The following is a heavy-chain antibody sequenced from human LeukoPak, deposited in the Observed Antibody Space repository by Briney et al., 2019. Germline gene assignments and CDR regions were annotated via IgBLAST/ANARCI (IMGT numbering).Heavy chain of an antibody. D-gene: IGHD6-19*01. CDR2: ISSSSSYI. CDR3: ARDWIAVAGNDAFDI. Sequence: PGGSLRLSCAGSGFTFSSYSMNWVRQAPGKGLEWVSSISSSSSYIYYADSVKGRFTISRDNAKNSLYLQMNSLRAEDTAVYYCARDWIAVAGNDAFDIWGQGTMVTVSS. CDR1: GFTFSSYS. V-gene: IGHV3-21*01. J-gene: IGHJ3*02.